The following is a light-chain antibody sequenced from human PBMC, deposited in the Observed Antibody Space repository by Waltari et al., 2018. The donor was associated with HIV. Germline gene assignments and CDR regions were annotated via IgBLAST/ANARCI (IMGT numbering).Light chain of an antibody. J-gene: IGLJ2*01. CDR3: AAWDDSLSGVV. CDR2: RNN. CDR1: SSNIGSKY. Sequence: QSVLPQPPSASGTPGQRVTISCSGSSSNIGSKYVYWYPQLPGTAPKVLIYRNNQRPSGVPDRFSGSKSGTSASLAISGLRSEDEADYYCAAWDDSLSGVVFGGGTKLTVL. V-gene: IGLV1-47*01.